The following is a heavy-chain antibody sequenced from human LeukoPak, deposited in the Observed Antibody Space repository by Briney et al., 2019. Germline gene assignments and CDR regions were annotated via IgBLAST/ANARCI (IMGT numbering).Heavy chain of an antibody. CDR3: ASYGAGSYAFDI. D-gene: IGHD3-10*01. V-gene: IGHV4-4*07. CDR2: IYTSGSA. CDR1: GGSISSYY. Sequence: PSETLSLTCTVSGGSISSYYWSWVRQPAGKGLEWIGRIYTSGSADYNPSLKSRVTISVDTSKNQFSLKLSSVTAADTAVYYCASYGAGSYAFDIWGQGTMVTVSS. J-gene: IGHJ3*02.